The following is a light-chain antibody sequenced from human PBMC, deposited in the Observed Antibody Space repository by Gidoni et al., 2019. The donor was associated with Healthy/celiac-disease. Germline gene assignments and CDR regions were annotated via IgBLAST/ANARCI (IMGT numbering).Light chain of an antibody. CDR2: GAS. CDR3: QQYNNWPPYT. V-gene: IGKV3-15*01. J-gene: IGKJ2*01. Sequence: EIVMTQSPATLSVSPGERATLSCGASQSVSSNLAWYQQKPGQAPRLLIYGASTRATGIPARFSGSGSGTEFTLTISSLQSEDFAVYYCQQYNNWPPYTCGQGTKLEIK. CDR1: QSVSSN.